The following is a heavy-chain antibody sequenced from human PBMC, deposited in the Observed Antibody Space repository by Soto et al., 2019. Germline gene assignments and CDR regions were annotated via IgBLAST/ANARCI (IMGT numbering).Heavy chain of an antibody. CDR1: GGSISSYY. CDR3: ARLTLGYCSGGSCPNSDY. CDR2: IYYSGST. J-gene: IGHJ4*02. V-gene: IGHV4-59*01. D-gene: IGHD2-15*01. Sequence: QVQLQESGPGLVKPSETLSLTCTVSGGSISSYYWSWIRQPPGKGLEWIGYIYYSGSTNYNPSLKSRVTISVDTSKNQCSLKLSSVTAADTAVYYCARLTLGYCSGGSCPNSDYWGQGTLVTVSS.